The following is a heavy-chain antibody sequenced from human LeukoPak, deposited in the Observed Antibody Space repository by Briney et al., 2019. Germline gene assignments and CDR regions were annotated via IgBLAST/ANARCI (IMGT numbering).Heavy chain of an antibody. D-gene: IGHD6-19*01. J-gene: IGHJ4*02. V-gene: IGHV3-23*01. CDR3: TKDLTGGWYHY. CDR1: GFTFSSYA. Sequence: GGSLRLSCAASGFTFSSYAMSWVRQAPGKGLEWVSAISGSGGSTYYADSVKGRFTISRDNSKNTLYLQMNSLRSEDTAVYYCTKDLTGGWYHYWGQGTLVTVSS. CDR2: ISGSGGST.